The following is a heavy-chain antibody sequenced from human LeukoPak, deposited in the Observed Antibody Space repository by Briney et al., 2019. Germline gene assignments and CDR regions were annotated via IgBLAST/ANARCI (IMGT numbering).Heavy chain of an antibody. CDR2: ISYDGSNK. V-gene: IGHV3-30*04. Sequence: PGGSLRLSCAASGFTFSSYAMHWVRQAPGKGLEWVAVISYDGSNKYYADSVKGRFTISRDNSKNTLYLQMNSLRAEDTAVYYCARDGIWYSGSHIINYFDYWGQGTLVTVSS. CDR3: ARDGIWYSGSHIINYFDY. CDR1: GFTFSSYA. J-gene: IGHJ4*02. D-gene: IGHD1-26*01.